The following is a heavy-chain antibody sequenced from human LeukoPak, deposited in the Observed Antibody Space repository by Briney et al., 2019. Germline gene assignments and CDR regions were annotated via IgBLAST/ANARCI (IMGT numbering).Heavy chain of an antibody. Sequence: PGGSLRLSCAASRFTFSTYAMNWVRQAPGKGLEWVSSIGGCSSSIYYADSVKGRFTISRDNAKNSLYLQMNSLRAEDTAVYYCAREGGYGVGEAFDIWGQGTMVTVSS. V-gene: IGHV3-21*01. D-gene: IGHD4-17*01. J-gene: IGHJ3*02. CDR1: RFTFSTYA. CDR3: AREGGYGVGEAFDI. CDR2: IGGCSSSI.